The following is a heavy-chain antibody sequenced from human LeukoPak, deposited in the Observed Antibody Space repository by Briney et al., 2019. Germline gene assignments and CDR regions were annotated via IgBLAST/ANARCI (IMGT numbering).Heavy chain of an antibody. Sequence: ETLSLTCTVSGGSISSGGYYWNWLRQHPGKGLEWVSVIYSGGSTYYADSVKGRFTISRDNSKNTLYLQMNSLRAEDTAVYYCARDFYSYGYTHAFDIWGQGTMVTVSS. J-gene: IGHJ3*02. CDR1: GGSISSGGYY. CDR3: ARDFYSYGYTHAFDI. D-gene: IGHD5-18*01. V-gene: IGHV3-53*01. CDR2: IYSGGST.